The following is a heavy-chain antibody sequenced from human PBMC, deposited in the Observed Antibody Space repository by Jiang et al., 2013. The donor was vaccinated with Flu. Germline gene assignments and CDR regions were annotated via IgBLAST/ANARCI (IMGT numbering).Heavy chain of an antibody. V-gene: IGHV4-31*02. CDR3: ARGREDDFWSGYPRYYFDY. D-gene: IGHD3-3*01. J-gene: IGHJ4*02. Sequence: IGYIYYSGSTYYNPSLKSRVTISVDTSKNQFSLKLSSVTAADTAVYYCARGREDDFWSGYPRYYFDYWGQGTLVTVSS. CDR2: IYYSGST.